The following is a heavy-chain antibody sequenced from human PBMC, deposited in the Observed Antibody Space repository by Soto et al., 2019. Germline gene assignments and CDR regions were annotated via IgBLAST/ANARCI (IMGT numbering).Heavy chain of an antibody. J-gene: IGHJ4*02. Sequence: QITLKESGPTLVKPTQTLTLTCTFSGFSLTSSGVGVGWIRQSPGKVLEHLALIYWDDDKRYSPSLKSRLTITKDISENPVVLTMTNMDPMDTGTYSCTRSRGPLDYWGQGAQVTVSS. CDR1: GFSLTSSGVG. V-gene: IGHV2-5*02. CDR3: TRSRGPLDY. D-gene: IGHD3-10*01. CDR2: IYWDDDK.